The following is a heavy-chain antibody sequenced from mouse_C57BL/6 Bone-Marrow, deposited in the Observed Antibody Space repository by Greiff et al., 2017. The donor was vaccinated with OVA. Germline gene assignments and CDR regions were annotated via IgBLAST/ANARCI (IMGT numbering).Heavy chain of an antibody. Sequence: EVKLMESGPGLVKPSQSLSLTCSVTGYSITSGYYWNWIRQFPRNKLEWMGYISYDGSNNYNPSLKNRISITRDTSKNQFFLKLNSVTTEDTATYDFARGETDEYDGVFPYFDYWGQGTTLTVSS. CDR2: ISYDGSN. J-gene: IGHJ2*01. CDR3: ARGETDEYDGVFPYFDY. CDR1: GYSITSGYY. V-gene: IGHV3-6*01. D-gene: IGHD2-4*01.